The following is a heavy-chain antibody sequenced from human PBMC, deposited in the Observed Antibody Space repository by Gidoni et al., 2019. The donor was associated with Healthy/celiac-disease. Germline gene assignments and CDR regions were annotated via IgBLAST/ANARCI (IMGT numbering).Heavy chain of an antibody. J-gene: IGHJ4*02. CDR1: GCSISSGGYY. D-gene: IGHD3-3*01. Sequence: QVQLQESGPGLVTPSQTLSLTCTVSGCSISSGGYYWSWIRPHPGKGLEWLGYIYYSGSTYYNPSLKSRVTISVDTSKNQFSLKLSSVTAADTAVYYCARGQYDFWSGYYDYWGQGTLVTVSS. V-gene: IGHV4-31*03. CDR3: ARGQYDFWSGYYDY. CDR2: IYYSGST.